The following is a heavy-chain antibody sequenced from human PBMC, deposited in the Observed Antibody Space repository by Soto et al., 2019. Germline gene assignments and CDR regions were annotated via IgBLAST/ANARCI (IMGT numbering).Heavy chain of an antibody. D-gene: IGHD4-17*01. Sequence: QVQLQESGPGLVGPSQTLSLTCSVSGGSINSDAFFWNWIRQRPGKGLEWIGYMSYSGTTFYNPSLKSRVTFSLDTSKNQFSLKMTSVTAADTAVYYCARHLSGDYPNSNWFDPWGQGTLVTVSS. CDR2: MSYSGTT. J-gene: IGHJ5*02. CDR3: ARHLSGDYPNSNWFDP. V-gene: IGHV4-31*02. CDR1: GGSINSDAFF.